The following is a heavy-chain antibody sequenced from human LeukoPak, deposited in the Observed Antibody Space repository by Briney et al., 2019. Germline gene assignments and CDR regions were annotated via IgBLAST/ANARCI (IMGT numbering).Heavy chain of an antibody. Sequence: PGRSLRLSCAASGFTFSSYAMHWVRQAPGKGLEWVAVISYDGSNKYYADSVKGRFTISRDNSKNTLYLQMNSLRAEDTAVYYCARPRVGATKRAFDIWGQGTMVTVSS. D-gene: IGHD1-26*01. J-gene: IGHJ3*02. CDR2: ISYDGSNK. CDR3: ARPRVGATKRAFDI. CDR1: GFTFSSYA. V-gene: IGHV3-30-3*01.